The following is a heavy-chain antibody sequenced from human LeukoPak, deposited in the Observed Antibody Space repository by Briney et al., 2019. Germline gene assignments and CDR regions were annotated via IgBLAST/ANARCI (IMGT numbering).Heavy chain of an antibody. Sequence: SETLSLTCAVYGGSFSGYYWSWIRQPPGKGLEWIGEINHSGSTNYNPSLKSRVTISVDTSKNQFSLKLSSVTAADTAVYYCANVYGSGSYYYYHGMDVWGQGTTVTVSS. V-gene: IGHV4-34*01. J-gene: IGHJ6*02. CDR3: ANVYGSGSYYYYHGMDV. CDR1: GGSFSGYY. D-gene: IGHD3-10*01. CDR2: INHSGST.